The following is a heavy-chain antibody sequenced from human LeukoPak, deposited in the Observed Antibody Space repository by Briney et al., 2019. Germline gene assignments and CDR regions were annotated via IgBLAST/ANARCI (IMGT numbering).Heavy chain of an antibody. CDR2: ICSGGST. J-gene: IGHJ3*02. V-gene: IGHV3-53*01. CDR3: ARALTWFGMNAFDI. Sequence: PGGSLRLSCVVSGFTFSSYPMSWVRQAPGKGLEWVSVICSGGSTYYADSVKGRFTISRDNSKNTLYLQMNSLRAEDTAVYYCARALTWFGMNAFDIWGQGTMVTVSS. CDR1: GFTFSSYP. D-gene: IGHD3-10*01.